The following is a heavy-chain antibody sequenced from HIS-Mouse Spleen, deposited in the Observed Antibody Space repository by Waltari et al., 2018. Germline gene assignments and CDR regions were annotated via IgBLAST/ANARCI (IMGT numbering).Heavy chain of an antibody. CDR2: IYYSGST. D-gene: IGHD6-13*01. CDR3: AREIPYSSSWYDWYFDL. J-gene: IGHJ2*01. Sequence: QLQLQESAPGLVKPSETLSLTCTVSGGSIRRRIYSWGWIRQPPGKGLEWIGSIYYSGSTYYNPSLKSRVTISVDTSKNQFSLKLSSVTAADTAVYYCAREIPYSSSWYDWYFDLWGRGTLVTVSS. V-gene: IGHV4-39*07. CDR1: GGSIRRRIYS.